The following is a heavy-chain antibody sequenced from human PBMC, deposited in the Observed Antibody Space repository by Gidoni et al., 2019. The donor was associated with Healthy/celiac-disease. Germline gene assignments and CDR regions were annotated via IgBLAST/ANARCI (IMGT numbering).Heavy chain of an antibody. CDR3: SRQDGDYEGVSYDYGMAV. CDR2: SYPGDADT. D-gene: IGHD4-17*01. J-gene: IGHJ6*04. Sequence: EVQLFQAGSEVRKLGESLNISGKGSGYRFTTHWTGWVRQMPGKGLEWMGISYPGDADTRDSPSFQGQVTTSAEKPISTAYLQWSSLKASDTAMYYCSRQDGDYEGVSYDYGMAVWGKETTFTVSS. V-gene: IGHV5-51*04. CDR1: GYRFTTHW.